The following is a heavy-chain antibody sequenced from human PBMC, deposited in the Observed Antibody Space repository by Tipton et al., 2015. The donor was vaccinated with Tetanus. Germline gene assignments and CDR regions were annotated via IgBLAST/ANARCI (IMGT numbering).Heavy chain of an antibody. CDR2: DSDNSGNT. CDR1: GYTFTQYG. J-gene: IGHJ4*02. V-gene: IGHV1-18*01. Sequence: QLVQSGPEVKKPGASVKVSCKASGYTFTQYGINWVRQAPGQELEWMGWDSDNSGNTNYAKKFQGRVTMTTDTSTNTAYMELRSLRSDDTAVYFCARLVKQWLVPEDYWGQGTLVTVSS. CDR3: ARLVKQWLVPEDY. D-gene: IGHD6-19*01.